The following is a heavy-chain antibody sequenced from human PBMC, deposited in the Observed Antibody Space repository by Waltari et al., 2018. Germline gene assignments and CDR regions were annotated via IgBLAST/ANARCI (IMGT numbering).Heavy chain of an antibody. CDR1: GFTFSSYA. CDR2: ISYDGSNK. D-gene: IGHD6-6*01. J-gene: IGHJ4*02. CDR3: ATIAARRF. V-gene: IGHV3-30-3*01. Sequence: QVQLVESGGGVVQPGRSLRRSCAASGFTFSSYAMHWVRQAPGKGLEWVAVISYDGSNKYYADSVKGRFTISRDNSKNTLYLQMNSLRAEDTAVYYCATIAARRFWGQGTLVTVSS.